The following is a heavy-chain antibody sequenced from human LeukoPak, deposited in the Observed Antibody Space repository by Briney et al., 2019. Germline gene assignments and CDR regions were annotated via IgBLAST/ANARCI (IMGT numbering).Heavy chain of an antibody. CDR2: IKSKTDGGTT. J-gene: IGHJ4*02. Sequence: PGGSLRLSCAASGFTFSNAWMSWVRQAPGKGLEWVGRIKSKTDGGTTDYAAPVKGRFTISRDDSKNTLYLQMNSLKTEDTAVYYCTTEEDYGGNSAFDYWGQGTLVTVSS. CDR1: GFTFSNAW. D-gene: IGHD4-23*01. CDR3: TTEEDYGGNSAFDY. V-gene: IGHV3-15*01.